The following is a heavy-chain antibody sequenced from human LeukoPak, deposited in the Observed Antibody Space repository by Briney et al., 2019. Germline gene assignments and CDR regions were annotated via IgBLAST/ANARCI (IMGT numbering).Heavy chain of an antibody. D-gene: IGHD3-10*01. V-gene: IGHV3-23*01. Sequence: PGGSLRLSCAASGFTISTYGMSWVRQAPGKGLEWVSSISGGTTYYADSAKGRFTISRDNSKNTVSLQMNSLRAEDTDCAKSVYHSGNYWGQGTLVTVSS. CDR3: VYHSGNY. CDR1: GFTISTYG. CDR2: ISGGTT. J-gene: IGHJ4*02.